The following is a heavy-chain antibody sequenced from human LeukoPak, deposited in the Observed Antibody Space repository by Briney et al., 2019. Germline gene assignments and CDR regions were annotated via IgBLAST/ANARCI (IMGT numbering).Heavy chain of an antibody. D-gene: IGHD1-26*01. CDR2: IIPIFGTA. CDR1: GGTFSSYA. V-gene: IGHV1-69*01. Sequence: SVKVSCKASGGTFSSYAISWVRQAPGQGLEWMGGIIPIFGTANYAQKFQGRVTITADESTSTAYMELSSLRSEDTAVYYCARRKSQWEPPDYWGQGTLVTVSS. J-gene: IGHJ4*02. CDR3: ARRKSQWEPPDY.